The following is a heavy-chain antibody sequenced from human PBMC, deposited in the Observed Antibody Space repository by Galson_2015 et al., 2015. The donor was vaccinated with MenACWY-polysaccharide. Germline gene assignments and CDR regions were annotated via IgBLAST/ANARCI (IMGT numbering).Heavy chain of an antibody. CDR3: ARGYSAYD. J-gene: IGHJ4*02. CDR1: GFTFSTYW. Sequence: SLRLSCAASGFTFSTYWMHWVRQAPGKGLVWVSRINSDGSTTHYADSVKGRFTISRDNAKNTLYLQMNSLRAEDTALYYCARGYSAYDWGQGTLVTVSA. D-gene: IGHD5-12*01. V-gene: IGHV3-74*01. CDR2: INSDGSTT.